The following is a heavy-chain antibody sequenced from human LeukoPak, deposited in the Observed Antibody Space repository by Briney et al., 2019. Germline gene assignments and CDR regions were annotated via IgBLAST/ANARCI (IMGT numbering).Heavy chain of an antibody. CDR1: GYSFSGYY. D-gene: IGHD6-13*01. Sequence: ASVKVSCKASGYSFSGYYIHWVRQAPGQGLEWMGWINPKSGGTQFKENFQGRVTMTRDSSISTAYLELSGLRSDDTAIYYCARADFLYTGLAAATATRYTRMVTWFDPWGQGTLVTVSS. J-gene: IGHJ5*02. CDR2: INPKSGGT. CDR3: ARADFLYTGLAAATATRYTRMVTWFDP. V-gene: IGHV1-2*02.